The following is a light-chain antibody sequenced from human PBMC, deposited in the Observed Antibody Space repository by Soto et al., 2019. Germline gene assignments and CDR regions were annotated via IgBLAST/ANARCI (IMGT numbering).Light chain of an antibody. CDR2: DAS. V-gene: IGKV3-11*01. J-gene: IGKJ1*01. CDR3: QQRSNWPWT. CDR1: QSVSSY. Sequence: EIVLTQSPATLSLSPGERATLSCRASQSVSSYLAWYHQKPGQAPRLLIYDASNRATGIPARFSGSGSGTDFPLTISSLEPEDFAVYYFQQRSNWPWTFGQGTKVEIK.